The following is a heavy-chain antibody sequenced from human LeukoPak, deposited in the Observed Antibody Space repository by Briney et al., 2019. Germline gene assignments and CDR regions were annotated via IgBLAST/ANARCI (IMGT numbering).Heavy chain of an antibody. V-gene: IGHV4-34*01. CDR2: INHSGST. CDR3: ARSSNDRYYYYYMDV. D-gene: IGHD1-1*01. CDR1: GGSFSGYY. J-gene: IGHJ6*03. Sequence: PSETLSLTCAVYGGSFSGYYWSWIRQPPGKGLEWIGEINHSGSTNYNPSLKSRVTISVDTSKNQFSLKLSSVTAADTAVYYCARSSNDRYYYYYMDVWGKGTTVTVSS.